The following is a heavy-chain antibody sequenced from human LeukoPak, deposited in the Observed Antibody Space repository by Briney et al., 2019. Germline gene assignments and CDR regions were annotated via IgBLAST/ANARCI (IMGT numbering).Heavy chain of an antibody. V-gene: IGHV3-23*01. Sequence: HPGGSLRLSCAAPGLTLSAYAVTWVRQAPGKGLEWVSSITGNGATRVYSDSAKGRFTTSWDNSKNMVYLQLNSLRVEDTALYYCTKGPNGDYIGAFDAWGQGTLVTVSS. CDR3: TKGPNGDYIGAFDA. CDR1: GLTLSAYA. CDR2: ITGNGATR. D-gene: IGHD4-17*01. J-gene: IGHJ5*02.